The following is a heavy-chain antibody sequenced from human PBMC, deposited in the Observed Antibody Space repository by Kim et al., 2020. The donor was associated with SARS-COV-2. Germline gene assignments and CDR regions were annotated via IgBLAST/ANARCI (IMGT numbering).Heavy chain of an antibody. D-gene: IGHD6-13*01. Sequence: SETLSLTCTVSGGSISSSSYYWGWIRQPPGKGLEWIGSIYYSGSTYYNPSLKSRVTISVDTSKNQFSLKLSSVTAADTAVYYCAFGSSWASAEYFQHWGQGTLVTVSS. CDR1: GGSISSSSYY. J-gene: IGHJ1*01. CDR2: IYYSGST. CDR3: AFGSSWASAEYFQH. V-gene: IGHV4-39*01.